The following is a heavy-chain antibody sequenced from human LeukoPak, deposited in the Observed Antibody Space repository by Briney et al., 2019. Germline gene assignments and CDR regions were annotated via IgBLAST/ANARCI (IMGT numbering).Heavy chain of an antibody. V-gene: IGHV1-69*04. D-gene: IGHD3-10*01. CDR1: GFTFSSYA. J-gene: IGHJ4*02. CDR2: IIPILGIA. Sequence: GGSLRLSCAASGFTFSSYAISWVRQAPGQGLEWMGRIIPILGIANYAQKFQGRVTITADKSTSTAYMELSSLRSEDTAVYYCASSGSGSYGYWGQGTLVTVSS. CDR3: ASSGSGSYGY.